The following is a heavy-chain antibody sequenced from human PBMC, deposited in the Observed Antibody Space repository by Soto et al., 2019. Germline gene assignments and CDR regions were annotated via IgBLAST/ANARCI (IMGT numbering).Heavy chain of an antibody. CDR2: ISAYNGNT. CDR1: GYTFTSYG. V-gene: IGHV1-18*01. D-gene: IGHD3-22*01. CDR3: ARFSERPHYYDSSMVPRVDY. Sequence: QVQLVQSGAEVKKPGASVKVSCKASGYTFTSYGISWARQAPGQGLECMGWISAYNGNTNYAQKLQGRVTMTTDTSTSTAYMELRSLRSDDTAVYYCARFSERPHYYDSSMVPRVDYWGQGTLVTVSS. J-gene: IGHJ4*02.